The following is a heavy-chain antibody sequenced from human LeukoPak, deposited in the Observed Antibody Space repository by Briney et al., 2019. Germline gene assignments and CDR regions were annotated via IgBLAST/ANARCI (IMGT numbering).Heavy chain of an antibody. Sequence: GGSLRLSCAASGFTFSSYAMSWVRQAPGKGLEWVSAISGSGGSTYYADSVKGRFTISRDNSKNTLYLQMNSLRAEDTAVYYCATVGEFLTGFNRGIKLGSNWFDPWGQGTLVTVSS. CDR1: GFTFSSYA. D-gene: IGHD3-16*01. CDR2: ISGSGGST. J-gene: IGHJ5*02. CDR3: ATVGEFLTGFNRGIKLGSNWFDP. V-gene: IGHV3-23*01.